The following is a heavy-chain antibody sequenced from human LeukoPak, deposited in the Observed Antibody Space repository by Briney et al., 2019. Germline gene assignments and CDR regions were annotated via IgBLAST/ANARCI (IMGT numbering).Heavy chain of an antibody. CDR1: GFTFDGYA. CDR3: AKGVYSYGYGLDY. D-gene: IGHD5-18*01. CDR2: ISWNSGSI. J-gene: IGHJ4*02. V-gene: IGHV3-9*01. Sequence: GGSLRLSCAASGFTFDGYAMHWVRQAPGKGLEWVSGISWNSGSIGYADSVKGRFTISRDNAKNSLYLQMNSLRAEDTALYYCAKGVYSYGYGLDYWGQGTLVTVSS.